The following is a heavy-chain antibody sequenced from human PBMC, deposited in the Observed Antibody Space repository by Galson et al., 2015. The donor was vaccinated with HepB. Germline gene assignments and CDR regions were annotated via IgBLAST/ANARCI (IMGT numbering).Heavy chain of an antibody. V-gene: IGHV5-51*03. CDR1: GYSFTSYW. CDR3: ASSLFSEQQLAPYYYYGMDV. D-gene: IGHD6-13*01. Sequence: QSGAEVKKPGESLKISCKGSGYSFTSYWIGWVRQMPGKGLEWTGIIYPGDSDTRYSPSFQGQVTISADKSVSTAYLQWSSLKASDTAMYYCASSLFSEQQLAPYYYYGMDVWGQGTTVTVSS. J-gene: IGHJ6*02. CDR2: IYPGDSDT.